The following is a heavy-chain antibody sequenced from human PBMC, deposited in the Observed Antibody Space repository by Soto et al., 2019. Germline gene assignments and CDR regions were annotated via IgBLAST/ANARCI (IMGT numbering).Heavy chain of an antibody. CDR2: IYTSGST. J-gene: IGHJ5*02. V-gene: IGHV4-4*07. D-gene: IGHD3-10*01. Sequence: PSETLSLTCTVSGGSISSYYCSWSRQPAGQGLEWIGRIYTSGSTNYNPSLKSRVTMSVDTSKNQFSLKLSSVTAADTAVYYCARVRLQHYDGSGSYSLYDCFDPWGQGTLVTVSS. CDR3: ARVRLQHYDGSGSYSLYDCFDP. CDR1: GGSISSYY.